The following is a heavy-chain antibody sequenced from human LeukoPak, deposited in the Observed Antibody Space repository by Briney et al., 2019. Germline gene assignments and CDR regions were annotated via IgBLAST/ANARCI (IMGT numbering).Heavy chain of an antibody. CDR3: ARDSGSSTHDP. CDR1: GGSIDNYY. Sequence: SETLSLTCTVSGGSIDNYYWSWIRQPPGKGLERIGYIYYSGSTNYNPSLKSRVTISVDTSKNQFSLKLTSVTAADTAVYYCARDSGSSTHDPWGQGTLVTVSS. V-gene: IGHV4-59*01. J-gene: IGHJ5*02. CDR2: IYYSGST. D-gene: IGHD2-2*01.